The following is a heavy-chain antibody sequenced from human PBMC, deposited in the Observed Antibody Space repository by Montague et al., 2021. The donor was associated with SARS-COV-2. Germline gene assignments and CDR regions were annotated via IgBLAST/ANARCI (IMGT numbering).Heavy chain of an antibody. CDR2: IYYSGST. CDR3: ARLLRSCTNGVCRTYYYYALDV. CDR1: GGSFSGHS. D-gene: IGHD2-8*01. V-gene: IGHV4-59*11. Sequence: SETLSLTCAVYGGSFSGHSWTWIRQPPGKGLEWIGYIYYSGSTKXXPSLESRVAVSVDRSKNQVSLKLTSVTAADTAVYYCARLLRSCTNGVCRTYYYYALDVWGQGTTVTVSS. J-gene: IGHJ6*02.